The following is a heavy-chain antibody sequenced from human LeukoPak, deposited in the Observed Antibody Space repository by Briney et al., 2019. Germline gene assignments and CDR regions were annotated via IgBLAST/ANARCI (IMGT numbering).Heavy chain of an antibody. J-gene: IGHJ5*02. V-gene: IGHV4-34*01. CDR1: GGSFSGYY. Sequence: SETLSLTCAVYGGSFSGYYWSWIRQPPGKGLEWIGEINHGGSTNYSPSLKSRVTISVDTSKNQFSLKLSSVTAADTAVYYCARRPRVAAAGRSRMINWFDPWGQGTLVTVSS. D-gene: IGHD6-13*01. CDR3: ARRPRVAAAGRSRMINWFDP. CDR2: INHGGST.